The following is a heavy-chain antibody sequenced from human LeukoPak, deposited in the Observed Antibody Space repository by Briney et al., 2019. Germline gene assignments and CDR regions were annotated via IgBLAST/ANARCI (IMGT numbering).Heavy chain of an antibody. Sequence: GGSLRLSCAASGFTFSSYWMSWMRQAPGKGLEWVAVIWYDGSNKYYADSVKGRFTISRDNSKNTLYLQMNSLRAEDTAVYYCAREAGLRFLEWLLEYFDYWGQGTLVTVSS. D-gene: IGHD3-3*01. CDR1: GFTFSSYW. V-gene: IGHV3-33*08. CDR2: IWYDGSNK. J-gene: IGHJ4*02. CDR3: AREAGLRFLEWLLEYFDY.